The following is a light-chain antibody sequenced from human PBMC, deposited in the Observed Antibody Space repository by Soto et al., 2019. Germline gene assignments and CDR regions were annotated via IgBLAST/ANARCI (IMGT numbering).Light chain of an antibody. J-gene: IGKJ4*01. CDR3: HQYFSTPPI. Sequence: EIVLTQSPGTLSLSPGEGATVSCRASQNISSTYVAWYQQKPGQAPRLLLYATSNRGTGIPARFSGRGSGTDFTLTISSLQAEDVAVYFCHQYFSTPPIFGGGTKVEIK. V-gene: IGKV3-20*01. CDR1: QNISSTY. CDR2: ATS.